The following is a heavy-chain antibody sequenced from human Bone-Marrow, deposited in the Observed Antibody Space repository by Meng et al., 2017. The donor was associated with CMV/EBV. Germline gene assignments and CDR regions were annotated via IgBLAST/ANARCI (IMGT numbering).Heavy chain of an antibody. Sequence: GESLKISCAASGFTFSSYAMSWVRQAPGKGLEWVSVISGSGGSTYYADSVKGRFTISRDNSKNTLYLQMNSLRAEDTAVYYCARGAGDSSSGYYFDYWGQGKLVTVSS. CDR3: ARGAGDSSSGYYFDY. J-gene: IGHJ4*02. D-gene: IGHD6-6*01. V-gene: IGHV3-23*01. CDR2: ISGSGGST. CDR1: GFTFSSYA.